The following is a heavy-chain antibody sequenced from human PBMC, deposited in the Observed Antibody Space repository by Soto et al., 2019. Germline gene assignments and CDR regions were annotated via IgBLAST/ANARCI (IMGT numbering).Heavy chain of an antibody. CDR1: GFIFDSFA. Sequence: EVHLVESGGGLVQPGGSLRLSCAASGFIFDSFALSWVRQAPGKGLEWVSGIGGSGGRTYYADSVKGRFTISRDNSKNTLYLQMRSMSAEDTAIYYCAKDRAFWFGEGGWFAPWGQGTLVTVSS. V-gene: IGHV3-23*04. J-gene: IGHJ5*02. CDR2: IGGSGGRT. CDR3: AKDRAFWFGEGGWFAP. D-gene: IGHD3-10*01.